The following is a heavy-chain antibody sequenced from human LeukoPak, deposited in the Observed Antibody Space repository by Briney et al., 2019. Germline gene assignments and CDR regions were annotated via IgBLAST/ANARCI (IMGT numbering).Heavy chain of an antibody. Sequence: ASVKVPCKASGYTFTSYYMHWVRQAPGQGLEWMGIINPSGGSTSYAQKFQGRVTMTRDTSTSTVYMELSSLRSEDTAVYYCARAPEPYCSSTSCYPDYWGQGTLVTVSS. V-gene: IGHV1-46*01. D-gene: IGHD2-2*01. J-gene: IGHJ4*02. CDR1: GYTFTSYY. CDR3: ARAPEPYCSSTSCYPDY. CDR2: INPSGGST.